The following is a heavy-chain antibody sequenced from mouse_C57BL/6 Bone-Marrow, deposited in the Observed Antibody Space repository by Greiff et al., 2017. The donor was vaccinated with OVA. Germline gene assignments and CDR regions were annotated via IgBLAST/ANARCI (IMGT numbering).Heavy chain of an antibody. V-gene: IGHV2-5*01. CDR2: IWRGGST. D-gene: IGHD1-1*01. CDR3: AKMGTTVVAPDY. Sequence: VKLMESGPGLVQPSQSLSITCTVSGFSLTSYGVHWVRQSPGKGLEWLGVIWRGGSTDYNAAFMSRLSITKDNSKSQVFFKMNSLQADDTAIYYCAKMGTTVVAPDYWGQGTTLTVSS. CDR1: GFSLTSYG. J-gene: IGHJ2*01.